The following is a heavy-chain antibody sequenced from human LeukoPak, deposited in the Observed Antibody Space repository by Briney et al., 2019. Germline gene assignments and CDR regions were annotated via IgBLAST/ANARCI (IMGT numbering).Heavy chain of an antibody. J-gene: IGHJ4*02. CDR2: ISGFGGST. V-gene: IGHV3-23*01. Sequence: PGGSLRLSCAASGFTFSSYAMNWVRRAPGKGLEWVSGISGFGGSTYYAPSVKGRLTISRDNFGNMLYLHLDSLRVEDTAIYYCARRSGSSWSSFDYWGQGALVTVSS. CDR3: ARRSGSSWSSFDY. CDR1: GFTFSSYA. D-gene: IGHD6-13*01.